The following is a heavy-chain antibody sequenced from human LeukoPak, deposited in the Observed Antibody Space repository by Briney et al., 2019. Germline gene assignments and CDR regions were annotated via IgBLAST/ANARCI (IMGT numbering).Heavy chain of an antibody. D-gene: IGHD3-10*01. CDR3: ARDLMVRGAPFDY. CDR2: IWYDGSNK. V-gene: IGHV3-33*01. Sequence: GGSLRLSCAASGFTFSSYGMHWVRQAPGKGLEWVAVIWYDGSNKYYADSVKGRFTISRDNSRNTLYLQMNSLRAEDTAVYYCARDLMVRGAPFDYWGQGTLVTASS. J-gene: IGHJ4*02. CDR1: GFTFSSYG.